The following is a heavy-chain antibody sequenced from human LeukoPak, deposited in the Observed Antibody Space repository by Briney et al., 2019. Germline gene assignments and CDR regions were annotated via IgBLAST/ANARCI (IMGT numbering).Heavy chain of an antibody. Sequence: SVKVSCKASGGTFSSYAISWVRQAPGQGLEWMGGIIPIFGTANYAQKFQGRVTITADKSTSTAYMELSSLRSEDMAAYYCAKQMASGKINWFDPWGQGTLVTVSS. D-gene: IGHD3-10*01. J-gene: IGHJ5*02. CDR2: IIPIFGTA. CDR1: GGTFSSYA. CDR3: AKQMASGKINWFDP. V-gene: IGHV1-69*06.